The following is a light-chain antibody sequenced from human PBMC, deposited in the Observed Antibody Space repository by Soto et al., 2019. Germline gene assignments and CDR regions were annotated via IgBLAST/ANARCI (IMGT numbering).Light chain of an antibody. CDR1: QSLNSY. CDR3: QQRSSWPTT. J-gene: IGKJ5*01. CDR2: DAS. V-gene: IGKV3-11*01. Sequence: EIVLTQSPATLSLSPGERATLSCRASQSLNSYLAWYQQKPGQAPRLLIYDASNRATGIPARFSGSGSGTDFTLTIGSLEPEDFAVYYCQQRSSWPTTFGQGTRLEIK.